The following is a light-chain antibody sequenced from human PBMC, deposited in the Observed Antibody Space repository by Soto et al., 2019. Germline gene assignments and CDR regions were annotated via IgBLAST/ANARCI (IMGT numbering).Light chain of an antibody. Sequence: EIVLTQSPGTLSFSPGERATLSCRASQSVDYNYLAWYQQKPGQAPRLLIYDGSKRATGIPARFSGSGSGTDFTLTINNLEPADFAVYYCQHYGGSPLFTFGPGTSVDI. CDR3: QHYGGSPLFT. CDR1: QSVDYNY. CDR2: DGS. V-gene: IGKV3-20*01. J-gene: IGKJ3*01.